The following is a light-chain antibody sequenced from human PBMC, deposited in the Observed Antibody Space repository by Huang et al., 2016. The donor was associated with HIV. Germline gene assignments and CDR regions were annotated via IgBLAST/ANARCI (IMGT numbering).Light chain of an antibody. CDR1: QNIKTY. V-gene: IGKV1-39*01. CDR3: QESYSTPWT. Sequence: DIQMTQSPSSLSASVGERVTINCRTSQNIKTYLNWYQHKPGKAPDLLIYAASSLRSGVPSRFSASGSGTEFTFTISSLQSDDFATYYCQESYSTPWTFGQGTKVEIK. CDR2: AAS. J-gene: IGKJ1*01.